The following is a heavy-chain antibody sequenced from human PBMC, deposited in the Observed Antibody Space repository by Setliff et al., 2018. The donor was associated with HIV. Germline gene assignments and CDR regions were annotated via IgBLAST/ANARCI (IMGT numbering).Heavy chain of an antibody. V-gene: IGHV3-9*01. CDR1: GFTFGDFG. J-gene: IGHJ4*02. Sequence: GGSLRLSCAASGFTFGDFGFHWVRQVPGKGLEWVSGISWDGGKIAYADSVRGRFTISRDNAKKALYLQMTSLRPDDTALYYCAKDLFVVMVPWGQVDNWGQGTLVTVSS. D-gene: IGHD3-16*02. CDR3: AKDLFVVMVPWGQVDN. CDR2: ISWDGGKI.